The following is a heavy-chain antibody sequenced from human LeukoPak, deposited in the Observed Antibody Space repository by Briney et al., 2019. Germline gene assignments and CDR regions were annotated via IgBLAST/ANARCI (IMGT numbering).Heavy chain of an antibody. CDR1: GFTFSNAC. D-gene: IGHD2-15*01. Sequence: GGSLKLSCAASGFTFSNACMSWVRQAPGKGLEWVGRIKSKTDGGTINYAAPVKGKFTKSRDDSKNMADVKMNSLETEDAAVYYCTPRICGHWGQGTLVTVSS. CDR3: TPRICGH. J-gene: IGHJ4*02. V-gene: IGHV3-15*01. CDR2: IKSKTDGGTI.